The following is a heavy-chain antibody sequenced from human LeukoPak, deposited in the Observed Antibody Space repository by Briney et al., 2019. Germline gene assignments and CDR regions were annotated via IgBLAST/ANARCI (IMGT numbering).Heavy chain of an antibody. CDR2: IYYSGNT. J-gene: IGHJ5*02. Sequence: GSLRLSCAASGFTFSDYYMNWIRQPPGQGLEWIGSIYYSGNTYYNPSLKSPVTISIDTSKNQFSLRLISVTAADTAVYYCARDQLYCSSSSCRNLGWFDPWGQGTLVTVSS. V-gene: IGHV4-59*12. CDR1: GFTFSDYY. D-gene: IGHD2-2*01. CDR3: ARDQLYCSSSSCRNLGWFDP.